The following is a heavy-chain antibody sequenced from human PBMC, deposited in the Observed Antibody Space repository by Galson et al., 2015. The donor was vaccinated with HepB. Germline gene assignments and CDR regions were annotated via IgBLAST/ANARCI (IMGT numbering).Heavy chain of an antibody. CDR2: IIPIFGTA. Sequence: SVKVSCKASEGTFSSYAISWVRQAPGQGLEWMGGIIPIFGTANYAQKFQGRVTITADESTSTAYMELSSLRSEDTAVYYCARDLDYYDSSGPGAFDIWGQGTMVTVSS. J-gene: IGHJ3*02. V-gene: IGHV1-69*13. CDR1: EGTFSSYA. D-gene: IGHD3-22*01. CDR3: ARDLDYYDSSGPGAFDI.